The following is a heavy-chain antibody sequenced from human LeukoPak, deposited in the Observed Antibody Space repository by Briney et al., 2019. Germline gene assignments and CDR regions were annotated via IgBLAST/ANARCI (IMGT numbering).Heavy chain of an antibody. J-gene: IGHJ4*02. CDR3: AKQDMRGGSFDY. D-gene: IGHD3-16*01. V-gene: IGHV4-34*01. CDR1: GGSFSGSY. Sequence: PSQTLSLTCAVSGGSFSGSYWSWIRQSPGKGLEWIGEINHSGITNYNPSLESRVTILIDTSKNQFSLKLSSVTAADTSFYYCAKQDMRGGSFDYWGQGTLVTVSS. CDR2: INHSGIT.